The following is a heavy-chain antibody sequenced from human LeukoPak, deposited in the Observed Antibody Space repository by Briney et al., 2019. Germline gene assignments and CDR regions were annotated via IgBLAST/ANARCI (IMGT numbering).Heavy chain of an antibody. Sequence: GASVTVSCKASGYTFTDYYMHWVRQAPGQGLEWMGWINPYAGGTNYAQKFQGRVTMPRDSSISTAYMELSSLTSDDTAVYYCARERGVQLERKLDHWGQGTLVTVSS. D-gene: IGHD1-1*01. J-gene: IGHJ4*02. CDR2: INPYAGGT. CDR1: GYTFTDYY. V-gene: IGHV1-2*02. CDR3: ARERGVQLERKLDH.